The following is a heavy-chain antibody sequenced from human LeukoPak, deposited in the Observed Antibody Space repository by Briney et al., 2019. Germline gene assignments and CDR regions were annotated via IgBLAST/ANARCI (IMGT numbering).Heavy chain of an antibody. V-gene: IGHV1-18*01. CDR2: ISPYNGNT. D-gene: IGHD6-19*01. Sequence: ASVKVSCKASGYTFTSHGINWVRQAPGQGLEWMGWISPYNGNTNYVQKFQGRVTMTTDTSTSTAYMEVRSLRSDDTAVYYCARGGVGSGWSPLYYFDYWGQGTLVTVSS. CDR3: ARGGVGSGWSPLYYFDY. J-gene: IGHJ4*02. CDR1: GYTFTSHG.